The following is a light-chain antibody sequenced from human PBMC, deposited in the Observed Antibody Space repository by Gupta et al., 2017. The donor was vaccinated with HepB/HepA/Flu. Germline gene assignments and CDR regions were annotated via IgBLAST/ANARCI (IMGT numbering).Light chain of an antibody. CDR2: DAS. Sequence: EIVLTQSPATLSLSPGERATLSCRASQSVSSYLAWYQQKPGQAPRLLIYDASNRATGIPARFSGSGSGTDLTLTISSREPEEFAVYYWQQRSNWPPLTFGGGTKVEIK. CDR3: QQRSNWPPLT. J-gene: IGKJ4*01. V-gene: IGKV3-11*01. CDR1: QSVSSY.